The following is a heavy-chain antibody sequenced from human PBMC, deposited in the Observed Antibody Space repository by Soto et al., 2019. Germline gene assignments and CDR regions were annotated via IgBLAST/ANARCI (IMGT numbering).Heavy chain of an antibody. CDR3: ARHNYGSGSTYFDY. V-gene: IGHV4-59*08. CDR2: IYYSGST. CDR1: GGSISSYY. Sequence: SETLSLTCTVSGGSISSYYWSWIRQPPGKGLEWIGYIYYSGSTNYNPSLKSRVTISVDTSKNQFSLKLSSMTAADTAVYYCARHNYGSGSTYFDYWGQGTLVTVSS. J-gene: IGHJ4*02. D-gene: IGHD3-10*01.